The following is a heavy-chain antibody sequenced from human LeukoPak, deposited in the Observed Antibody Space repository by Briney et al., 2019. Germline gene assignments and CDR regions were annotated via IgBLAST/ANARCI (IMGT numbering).Heavy chain of an antibody. CDR1: KFTFSNYG. D-gene: IGHD6-13*01. V-gene: IGHV3-30*03. J-gene: IGHJ5*02. CDR2: VSSDGGTK. CDR3: ATHNSSWPENWFDP. Sequence: PGGSLRLSCTASKFTFSNYGMQWVRQAPGKGLEWVAVVSSDGGTKYYADSVKGRFTISGDNSKNTLYLQMNSLRAEDTAVYYCATHNSSWPENWFDPWGQGTLVTVSS.